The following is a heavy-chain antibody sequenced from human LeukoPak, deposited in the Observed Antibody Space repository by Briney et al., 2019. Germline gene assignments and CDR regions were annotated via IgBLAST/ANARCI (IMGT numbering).Heavy chain of an antibody. J-gene: IGHJ4*02. D-gene: IGHD3/OR15-3a*01. CDR2: IIPIFGTA. CDR3: ARSRGDGLLGIDY. Sequence: SVKVSCKASGGTFSSYAISWVRQAPGQGLEWMGGIIPIFGTANYAQKFQGRVTITADESTSTAYMELSSLRSGDTAVYYCARSRGDGLLGIDYWGQGTLVTVSS. V-gene: IGHV1-69*13. CDR1: GGTFSSYA.